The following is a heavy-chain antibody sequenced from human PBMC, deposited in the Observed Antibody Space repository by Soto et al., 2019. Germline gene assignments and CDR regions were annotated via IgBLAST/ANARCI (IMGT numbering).Heavy chain of an antibody. CDR3: ARDIVGATADY. D-gene: IGHD1-26*01. CDR2: IIPILGIA. V-gene: IGHV1-69*08. Sequence: QVQLVQSGAEVKKPGSSVKVSCKASGGTFSSYTISWVRQAPGQGLEWMGRIIPILGIANYAQKFQGRVPITADQSTGTAQMELSSLRSEDTAGYECARDIVGATADYWGQGTLVTVSS. CDR1: GGTFSSYT. J-gene: IGHJ4*02.